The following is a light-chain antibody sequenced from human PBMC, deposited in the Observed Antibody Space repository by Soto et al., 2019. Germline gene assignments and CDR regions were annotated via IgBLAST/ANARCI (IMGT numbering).Light chain of an antibody. CDR3: SSYTRSSTRV. CDR2: EVS. V-gene: IGLV2-14*03. J-gene: IGLJ1*01. Sequence: QSALAQPASVSGSPGQSITISCTGTSSDVGAYDYVSWYQQHPDKAPKLMIYEVSNRPSGVSNRFSGSKSVNTATLTISGLQADDEADYYCSSYTRSSTRVLGTGTKVTVL. CDR1: SSDVGAYDY.